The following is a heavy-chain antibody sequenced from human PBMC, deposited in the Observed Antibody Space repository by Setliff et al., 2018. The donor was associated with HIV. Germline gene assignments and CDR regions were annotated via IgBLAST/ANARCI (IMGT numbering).Heavy chain of an antibody. CDR3: ARDRRDDYYLTAYFDS. J-gene: IGHJ4*02. V-gene: IGHV4-39*02. Sequence: SETLSLTCTVSGDSISSSGPGYYWGWVRQPPGGGLEWIGSVYYSGSTYYDPSLKSRVTISVDTSENQLSLRLTSMTAADTAVYYCARDRRDDYYLTAYFDSLGQGTVVTVSS. CDR2: VYYSGST. CDR1: GDSISSSGPGYY. D-gene: IGHD1-26*01.